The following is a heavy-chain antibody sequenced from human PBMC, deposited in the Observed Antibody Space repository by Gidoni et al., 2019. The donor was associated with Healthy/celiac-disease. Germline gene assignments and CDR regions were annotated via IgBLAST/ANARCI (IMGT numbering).Heavy chain of an antibody. V-gene: IGHV3-49*04. CDR2: IRSKAYGGTT. D-gene: IGHD4-17*01. Sequence: EVQLVESGGGLVQPGRSLRLSCTASGFTLGDYAMSWVRQAPGKGLGWVGFIRSKAYGGTTEYAASVKGRFTISRDDSKSIAYLQMNSLKTEDTAVYYCTRVKTTWAGGMDVWGQGTTVTVSS. CDR3: TRVKTTWAGGMDV. CDR1: GFTLGDYA. J-gene: IGHJ6*02.